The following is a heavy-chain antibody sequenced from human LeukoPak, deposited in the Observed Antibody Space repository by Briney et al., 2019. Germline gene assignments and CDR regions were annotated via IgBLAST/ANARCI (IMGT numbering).Heavy chain of an antibody. V-gene: IGHV3-48*02. Sequence: GESLRLSCATSGFTFSDYSMSWVRQAPGKGLEWVSYIDGAGDTIYYADSVKGRFTISRDNAKSSLDLQMNSLRDEDTAVYYCSRRFDSWGQGTLVTVSS. CDR3: SRRFDS. J-gene: IGHJ4*02. CDR1: GFTFSDYS. CDR2: IDGAGDTI.